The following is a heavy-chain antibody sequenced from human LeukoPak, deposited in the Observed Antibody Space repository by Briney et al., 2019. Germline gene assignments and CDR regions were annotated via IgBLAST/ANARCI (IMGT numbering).Heavy chain of an antibody. D-gene: IGHD1-1*01. CDR1: GYTFTSYF. J-gene: IGHJ4*02. CDR3: ARVSHNGSDY. Sequence: ASVKVSCKASGYTFTSYFMHWVRQAPGQGLEWMGIINPTGGSTTYAQKFQGRVTMTRDTSTSTVYMELSSLRSEDTAVFYCARVSHNGSDYWGEGTLVTVSS. CDR2: INPTGGST. V-gene: IGHV1-46*01.